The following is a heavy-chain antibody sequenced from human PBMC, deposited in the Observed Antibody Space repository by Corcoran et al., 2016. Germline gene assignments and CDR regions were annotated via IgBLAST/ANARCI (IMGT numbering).Heavy chain of an antibody. CDR3: AREGELGSRGWDGVGYYYYGMDV. Sequence: QVQLQQSGPGLVKPSQTLSLTCAISGDSVSSNSAAWNWIRQSPSRGLEWLGRTYYRSKWYNDYAVSVKSRITINPDTSKNQCSLQLNSVTPEDTAVYDCAREGELGSRGWDGVGYYYYGMDVWGQGTMVTVSS. CDR2: TYYRSKWYN. V-gene: IGHV6-1*01. CDR1: GDSVSSNSAA. D-gene: IGHD6-19*01. J-gene: IGHJ6*02.